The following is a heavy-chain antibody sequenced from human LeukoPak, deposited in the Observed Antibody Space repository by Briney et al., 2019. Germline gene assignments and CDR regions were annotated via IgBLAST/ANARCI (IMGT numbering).Heavy chain of an antibody. J-gene: IGHJ5*02. CDR1: GYTFTSYG. V-gene: IGHV1-18*01. CDR2: ISAYNGNT. D-gene: IGHD5-24*01. Sequence: GASVKVSCKASGYTFTSYGISWVRQAPGQGLEWLGCISAYNGNTNYAQKLQGRVTMTTDTSTSTDYMELRSLRSDDTAVYYCARDGEMATIRSNWFDPWGQGTLVTVSS. CDR3: ARDGEMATIRSNWFDP.